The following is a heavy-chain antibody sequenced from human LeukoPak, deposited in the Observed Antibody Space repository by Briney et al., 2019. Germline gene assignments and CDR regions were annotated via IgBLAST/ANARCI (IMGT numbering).Heavy chain of an antibody. Sequence: SETLSLTCAVYGGSFSGYYWSWIRQPPGKGLEWIGEINHSGSTNYDPSLKSRVTISVDTSKNQFSLKLTSVTAADTAVYYCATLGEYYDSSGYYYNWGQGTLVTVSS. J-gene: IGHJ4*02. CDR2: INHSGST. CDR1: GGSFSGYY. D-gene: IGHD3-22*01. CDR3: ATLGEYYDSSGYYYN. V-gene: IGHV4-34*01.